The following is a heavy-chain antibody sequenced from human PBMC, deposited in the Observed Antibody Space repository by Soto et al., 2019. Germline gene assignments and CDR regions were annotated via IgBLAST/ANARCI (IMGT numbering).Heavy chain of an antibody. Sequence: SETLSLTCAVYGGSFSGYYWSWIRQPPGKGLEWIGEINHSGSTNYNPSLKSRVTISVDTSKNQFSLKLSSVTAADTAVYYCARAGTGTTSRANYNWFDPWGQGTLVTVSS. CDR2: INHSGST. V-gene: IGHV4-34*01. CDR1: GGSFSGYY. D-gene: IGHD1-7*01. J-gene: IGHJ5*02. CDR3: ARAGTGTTSRANYNWFDP.